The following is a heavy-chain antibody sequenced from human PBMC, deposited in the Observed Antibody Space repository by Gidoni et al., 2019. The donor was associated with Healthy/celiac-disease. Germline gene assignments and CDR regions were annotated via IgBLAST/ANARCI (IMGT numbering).Heavy chain of an antibody. CDR3: ARDGRFLEWLHYGMDV. J-gene: IGHJ6*02. CDR1: GFTFSDYY. CDR2: ISSSGSTI. Sequence: QVQLVESGGGLVKPGGSLRLSCAATGFTFSDYYMRWIRQAPGKGLEWVSYISSSGSTIYYADSVKGRFTISRDNAKNSLYLQMNSLRAEDTAVYYCARDGRFLEWLHYGMDVWGQGTTVTVSS. D-gene: IGHD3-3*01. V-gene: IGHV3-11*01.